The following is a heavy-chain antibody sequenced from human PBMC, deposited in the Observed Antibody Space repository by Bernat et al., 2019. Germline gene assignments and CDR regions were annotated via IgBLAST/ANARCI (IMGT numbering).Heavy chain of an antibody. CDR3: TTDEGYGDGWYFDL. J-gene: IGHJ2*01. Sequence: EVQLVESGGGLVQPGGSLRLSCVVSGFTFSNAWMSWVRQAPGKGLEWVGRIKSKTDGGTTDYAAPVKGRFTISRDDSKNTLYLQMNSLKTEDTAVYYCTTDEGYGDGWYFDLWGRGTLVTVSS. D-gene: IGHD4-17*01. CDR1: GFTFSNAW. V-gene: IGHV3-15*01. CDR2: IKSKTDGGTT.